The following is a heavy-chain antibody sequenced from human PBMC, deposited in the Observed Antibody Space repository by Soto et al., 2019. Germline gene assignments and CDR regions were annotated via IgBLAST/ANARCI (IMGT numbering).Heavy chain of an antibody. V-gene: IGHV3-33*01. CDR3: ARGGSYGDYNTYYYYGMDV. Sequence: GGSMRLACAASVFTFSSYGMHWVRQAPGKGLEWVAVIWYDGSNKYYADSVKGRFTISRDNSKNTLYLQMNSLRAEDTAVYYCARGGSYGDYNTYYYYGMDVWGQGTTVTVSS. CDR1: VFTFSSYG. CDR2: IWYDGSNK. D-gene: IGHD4-17*01. J-gene: IGHJ6*02.